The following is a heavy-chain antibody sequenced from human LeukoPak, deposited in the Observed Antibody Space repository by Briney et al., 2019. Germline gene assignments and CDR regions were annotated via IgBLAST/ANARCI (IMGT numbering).Heavy chain of an antibody. J-gene: IGHJ3*02. CDR2: IYHSGST. Sequence: PSETLSLTCTVSGGSISSSSYYWGWIRQPPGKGLEWIGRIYHSGSTYYNPSLKSRVTISVDTSKNQFSLKLSSVTAADTAVYYCAREEEYYYEKKGAFDIWGQGTMVTVSS. CDR3: AREEEYYYEKKGAFDI. D-gene: IGHD3-22*01. CDR1: GGSISSSSYY. V-gene: IGHV4-39*07.